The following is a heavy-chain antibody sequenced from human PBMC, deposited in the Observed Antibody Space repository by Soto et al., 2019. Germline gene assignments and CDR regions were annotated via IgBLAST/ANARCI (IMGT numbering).Heavy chain of an antibody. CDR2: IIPIFGTA. V-gene: IGHV1-69*13. Sequence: ASVKVSCKASGVTFSSYAISWVRQAPGQGLEWMGGIIPIFGTANYAQKFQGRVTITADESTSTAYMELSSLRSEDTAVYYCARYYSQWLVPYAFDIWGQGTMVTVSS. D-gene: IGHD6-19*01. CDR1: GVTFSSYA. CDR3: ARYYSQWLVPYAFDI. J-gene: IGHJ3*02.